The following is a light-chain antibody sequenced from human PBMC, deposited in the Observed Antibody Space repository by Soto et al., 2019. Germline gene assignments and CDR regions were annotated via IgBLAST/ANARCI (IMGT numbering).Light chain of an antibody. Sequence: QSVLTQPTSASGAPGQGISISCSGSSSNIGGNSVSWYRQVPGTAPKLLIFSNHQRPSGVPDRFSGSKSGTSASLAISGLQSEDEADYYCSTWDDSLRGLVFGGGTKVTVL. CDR2: SNH. J-gene: IGLJ2*01. CDR1: SSNIGGNS. CDR3: STWDDSLRGLV. V-gene: IGLV1-44*01.